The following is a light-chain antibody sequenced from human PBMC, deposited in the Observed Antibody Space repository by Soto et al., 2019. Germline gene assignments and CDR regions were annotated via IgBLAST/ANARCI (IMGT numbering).Light chain of an antibody. CDR3: CSYAGSRIFV. J-gene: IGLJ1*01. CDR1: SSDVGSYKF. CDR2: EVS. V-gene: IGLV2-23*02. Sequence: SVLTQPASVSGSPGQSITISCTGTSSDVGSYKFVSWYQQHPGKAPKVLIYEVSKRPSGVFNRFSGSKSGNTASLTISGLQAEDEADYYCCSYAGSRIFVFGTGTKVT.